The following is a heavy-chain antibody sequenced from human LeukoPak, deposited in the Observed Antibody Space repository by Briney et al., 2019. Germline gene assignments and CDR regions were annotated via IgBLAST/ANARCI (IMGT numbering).Heavy chain of an antibody. V-gene: IGHV3-23*01. CDR3: ARDEGYYYGSGSLYFQH. J-gene: IGHJ1*01. Sequence: GGSLRLSCAASGFTFSGYAMGWVRQAPGKGLEWVSAISGSGGSTYYADSVKGRFTISRDNSKNTLYLQMNSLRAEDTAVYYCARDEGYYYGSGSLYFQHWGQGTLVTVSS. CDR2: ISGSGGST. CDR1: GFTFSGYA. D-gene: IGHD3-10*01.